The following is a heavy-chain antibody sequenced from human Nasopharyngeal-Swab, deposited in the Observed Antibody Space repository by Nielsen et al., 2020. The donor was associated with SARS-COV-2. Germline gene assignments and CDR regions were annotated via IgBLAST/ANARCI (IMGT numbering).Heavy chain of an antibody. V-gene: IGHV4-31*02. D-gene: IGHD1-26*01. Sequence: WIRQPPGKGLEWIGYISYRGSTYYNPSLKSRVTISVDTSKNQVSLNLSSVTAADTAVYYCARDYRGAGYYYYSMDVWGQGTTVTVSS. CDR3: ARDYRGAGYYYYSMDV. J-gene: IGHJ6*02. CDR2: ISYRGST.